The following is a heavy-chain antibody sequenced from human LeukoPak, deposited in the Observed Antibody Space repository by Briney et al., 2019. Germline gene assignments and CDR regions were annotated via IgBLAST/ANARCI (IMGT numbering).Heavy chain of an antibody. J-gene: IGHJ4*02. CDR3: AKSLHWGILGHLDY. V-gene: IGHV3-9*01. D-gene: IGHD3-16*01. CDR1: GFTFSGYV. Sequence: GGSLRLSCAASGFTFSGYVMTWVRQAPGKGLEWVSGISWNSGSIGYADSVKGRFTISRDNAKNSLYLQMNSLRAEDTALYYCAKSLHWGILGHLDYWGQGTLVTVSS. CDR2: ISWNSGSI.